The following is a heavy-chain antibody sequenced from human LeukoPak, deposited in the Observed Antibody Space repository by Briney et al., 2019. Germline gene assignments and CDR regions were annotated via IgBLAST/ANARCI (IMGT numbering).Heavy chain of an antibody. J-gene: IGHJ4*02. CDR1: GYTFTSYD. Sequence: GASVKVSCKASGYTFTSYDINWVRQATGQGLEWMGWMNPNSGNTGYAQKFQGGVTMTRNTSISTAYMELSSLRSEDTAVYYCARQLVLFRRLEFYFDYWGQGTLVTVSS. CDR2: MNPNSGNT. V-gene: IGHV1-8*01. CDR3: ARQLVLFRRLEFYFDY. D-gene: IGHD6-13*01.